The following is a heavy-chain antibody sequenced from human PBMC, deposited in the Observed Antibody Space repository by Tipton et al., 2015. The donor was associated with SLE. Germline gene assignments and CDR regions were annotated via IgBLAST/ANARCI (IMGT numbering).Heavy chain of an antibody. CDR3: ARDQDVSGTEWNYYGVDV. CDR1: GGSIISTTSY. Sequence: TLSLTCTVSGGSIISTTSYWGWFRQPPGKGLEWVGTIYYAGSTYSNPSLKSRVTISVDTSKNQFSLKLSSVTAADTAVYYCARDQDVSGTEWNYYGVDVWGQGTTVTVSS. J-gene: IGHJ6*02. V-gene: IGHV4-39*07. CDR2: IYYAGST. D-gene: IGHD3-3*01.